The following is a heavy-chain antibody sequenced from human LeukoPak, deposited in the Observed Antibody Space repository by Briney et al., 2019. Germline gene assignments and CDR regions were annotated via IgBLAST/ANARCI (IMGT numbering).Heavy chain of an antibody. CDR3: ARRYSSGWYDWFDP. CDR2: IYYSGST. Sequence: SETLSLTCTVSGDSISSYYCSWIRQPPGKGLEWIGYIYYSGSTSYNPSLKSRVTISLDTSNNQFSLKLRSVTAADTAVYYCARRYSSGWYDWFDPWGQGTLVTVSS. D-gene: IGHD6-19*01. J-gene: IGHJ5*02. CDR1: GDSISSYY. V-gene: IGHV4-59*01.